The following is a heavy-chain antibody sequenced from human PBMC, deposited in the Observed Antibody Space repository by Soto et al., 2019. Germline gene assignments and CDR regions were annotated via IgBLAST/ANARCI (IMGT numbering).Heavy chain of an antibody. CDR3: ATIYSYGYGVDY. CDR2: FDPEDGET. J-gene: IGHJ4*02. V-gene: IGHV1-24*01. D-gene: IGHD5-18*01. Sequence: GASVKVSCKASGYTFTSYYMHCVRQAPGKGLEWMGGFDPEDGETIYAQKFQGRVTMTEDTSTDTAYMELSSLRSEDTAVYYCATIYSYGYGVDYWGQGTLVTVSS. CDR1: GYTFTSYY.